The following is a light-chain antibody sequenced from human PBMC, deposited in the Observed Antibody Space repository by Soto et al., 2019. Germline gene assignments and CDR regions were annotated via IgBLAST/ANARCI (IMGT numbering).Light chain of an antibody. CDR2: DAF. J-gene: IGKJ4*01. CDR3: QQRMIWPPLT. CDR1: QSVNIY. V-gene: IGKV3-11*01. Sequence: EVVLTQSPATLSLSPGETATLSCRAIQSVNIYLAWYQQKPGQSPRLLIDDAFNRTPCIPARFSGSGSGTDFTLIIIRLEPEDFAVYYCQQRMIWPPLTFGGGTKVEI.